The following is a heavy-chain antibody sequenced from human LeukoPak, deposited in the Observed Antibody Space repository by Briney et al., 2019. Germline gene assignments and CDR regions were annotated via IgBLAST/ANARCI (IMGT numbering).Heavy chain of an antibody. CDR2: IYYSGST. J-gene: IGHJ3*02. D-gene: IGHD4/OR15-4a*01. Sequence: SETLSLTCTVSGGSISSSSYYWGWIRQPPGKGLEWIGSIYYSGSTYYNPSLKSRVTISVDTSKHQFSLKLSSVTAADTTVYYCARQTLRLTDAFDIWGQGTMVTVSS. CDR3: ARQTLRLTDAFDI. CDR1: GGSISSSSYY. V-gene: IGHV4-39*01.